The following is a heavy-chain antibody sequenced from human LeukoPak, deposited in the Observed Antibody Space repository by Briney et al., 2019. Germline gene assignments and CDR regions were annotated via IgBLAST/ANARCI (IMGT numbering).Heavy chain of an antibody. J-gene: IGHJ3*02. CDR2: IYSGGST. D-gene: IGHD6-19*01. V-gene: IGHV3-66*02. CDR1: GFTVSSNY. CDR3: ATSKAVAGTNAFDI. Sequence: GGSLRLSCAASGFTVSSNYMSWVRQAPGKGLEWGSVIYSGGSTYYADSVKGRFTISRDNSKNTLYLQMNSLRAEDTAVYYCATSKAVAGTNAFDIWGQGTMVTVSS.